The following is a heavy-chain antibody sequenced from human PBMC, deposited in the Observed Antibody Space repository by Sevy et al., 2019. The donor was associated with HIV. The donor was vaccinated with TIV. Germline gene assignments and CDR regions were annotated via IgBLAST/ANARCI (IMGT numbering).Heavy chain of an antibody. D-gene: IGHD4-17*01. V-gene: IGHV3-15*01. CDR3: TTEALDYEDPDYHYFGMDV. CDR1: GFTFSDAW. Sequence: KHGGSLRLSCAASGFTFSDAWMSWVRQGPGKGLEWVGRMKSKTEGGTTDYAAPVKGRFTISRDDSKNTLYLQMNSLKTEDTAVYYCTTEALDYEDPDYHYFGMDVWGQGTTVTVSS. CDR2: MKSKTEGGTT. J-gene: IGHJ6*02.